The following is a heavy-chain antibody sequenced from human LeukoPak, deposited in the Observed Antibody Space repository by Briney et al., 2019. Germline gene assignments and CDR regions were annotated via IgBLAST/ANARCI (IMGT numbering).Heavy chain of an antibody. CDR1: GFTFSSYG. CDR2: ISYDGSDK. CDR3: ARDSGTYYLSLGAFDI. Sequence: GRSLRLSCAASGFTFSSYGMHWVRQAPGKGLEWVAVISYDGSDKYYADSVKGRFTISRDNSKNTLYLQMNSLRAEDTAVYYCARDSGTYYLSLGAFDIWGQGTMVTVSS. J-gene: IGHJ3*02. D-gene: IGHD1-26*01. V-gene: IGHV3-30*03.